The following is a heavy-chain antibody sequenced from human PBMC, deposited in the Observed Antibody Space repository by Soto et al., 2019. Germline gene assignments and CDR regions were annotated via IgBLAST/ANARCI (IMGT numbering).Heavy chain of an antibody. CDR2: IIPILGIA. CDR1: GGTFSSYT. V-gene: IGHV1-69*02. Sequence: ASVKVSCKASGGTFSSYTISWVRQAPGQGLEWMGRIIPILGIANYAQKFQGRVTITADKSTSTAYMELSSLRSEDTAVYYCATNLWFGETRLTYYYYMDVWGKGTTATVSS. D-gene: IGHD3-10*01. CDR3: ATNLWFGETRLTYYYYMDV. J-gene: IGHJ6*03.